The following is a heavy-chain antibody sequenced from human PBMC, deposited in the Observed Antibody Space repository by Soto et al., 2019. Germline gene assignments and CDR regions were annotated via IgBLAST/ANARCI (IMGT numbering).Heavy chain of an antibody. Sequence: SETLSLTCAVYGGSFSGYYWSWIRQPPGKGLEWIGEINHSGSTNYNPSLKSRVTISVDTSKNQFSLKLSSVTAADTAVYYCASFDFWSGYYSNWGQGTLVTVSS. D-gene: IGHD3-3*01. J-gene: IGHJ4*02. CDR1: GGSFSGYY. CDR2: INHSGST. V-gene: IGHV4-34*01. CDR3: ASFDFWSGYYSN.